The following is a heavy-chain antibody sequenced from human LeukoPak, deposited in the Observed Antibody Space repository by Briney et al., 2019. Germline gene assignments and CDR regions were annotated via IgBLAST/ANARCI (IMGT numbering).Heavy chain of an antibody. Sequence: ASVKVSCKASGYTFNSYCITWVRQAPGQGLEWMGWINPNSGGTNYAQKFQGRVTMTRDTSISTAYMELSRLRSDDTAVYYCARGHTVRSDYWGQGTLVTVSS. J-gene: IGHJ4*02. CDR2: INPNSGGT. CDR3: ARGHTVRSDY. CDR1: GYTFNSYC. V-gene: IGHV1-2*02. D-gene: IGHD4-11*01.